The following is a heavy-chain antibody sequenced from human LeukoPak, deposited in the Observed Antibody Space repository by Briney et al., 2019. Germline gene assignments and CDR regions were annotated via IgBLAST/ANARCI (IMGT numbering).Heavy chain of an antibody. D-gene: IGHD6-6*01. J-gene: IGHJ4*02. CDR3: ARCLGSSSLGQSFDY. CDR1: GYSFTSYW. CDR2: IYPGDSDT. Sequence: GESLKISCKGSGYSFTSYWIGWVRQMPGKGLEWMGIIYPGDSDTRYSPSFQGQVTISADKSISTAYLQWSSLKASDTAMYYCARCLGSSSLGQSFDYWGQGTLVTVSS. V-gene: IGHV5-51*01.